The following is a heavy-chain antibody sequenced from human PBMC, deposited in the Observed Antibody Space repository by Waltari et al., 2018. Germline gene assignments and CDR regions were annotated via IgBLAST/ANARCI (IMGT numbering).Heavy chain of an antibody. D-gene: IGHD2-8*01. J-gene: IGHJ6*02. Sequence: QLVVSGGGLVQPGWSLRLSCTASGFSFDDSAMHWARQIPGKGLEWVSCISWNIDMIVYADSVKGRLTISRDNAKKSLYLQMNSLRPEDTALYYCTKDISFGHFYYALHVWGQGTTFSVSS. CDR3: TKDISFGHFYYALHV. CDR2: ISWNIDMI. V-gene: IGHV3-9*01. CDR1: GFSFDDSA.